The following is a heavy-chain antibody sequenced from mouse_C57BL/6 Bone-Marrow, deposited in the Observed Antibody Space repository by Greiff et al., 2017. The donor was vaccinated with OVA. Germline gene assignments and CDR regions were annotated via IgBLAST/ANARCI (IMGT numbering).Heavy chain of an antibody. V-gene: IGHV14-3*01. J-gene: IGHJ2*01. D-gene: IGHD1-1*02. CDR3: ASWAYGFDY. Sequence: VQLQQSVAELVRPGASVKLSCTASGFTITNYYMHWVKQRPEQGLEWIGRIDPANGNTKYAPKFKGKATITADTSSNTAYLQLSSLTSEDTANYYCASWAYGFDYWGQGTTLTVSS. CDR2: IDPANGNT. CDR1: GFTITNYY.